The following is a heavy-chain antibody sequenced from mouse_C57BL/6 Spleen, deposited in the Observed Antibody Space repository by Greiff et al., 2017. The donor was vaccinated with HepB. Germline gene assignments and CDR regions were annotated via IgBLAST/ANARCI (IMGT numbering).Heavy chain of an antibody. J-gene: IGHJ1*03. CDR2: INPNNGGT. V-gene: IGHV1-18*01. CDR3: ARLRHYGSTYWYFDV. D-gene: IGHD1-1*01. Sequence: EVQLQQSGPELVKPGASVKIPCKASGYTFTDYNMDWVKQSHGKSLEWIGDINPNNGGTIYNQKFKGKATLTVDKSSSTAYMELRSLTSEDTAVYYCARLRHYGSTYWYFDVWGTGTTVTVSS. CDR1: GYTFTDYN.